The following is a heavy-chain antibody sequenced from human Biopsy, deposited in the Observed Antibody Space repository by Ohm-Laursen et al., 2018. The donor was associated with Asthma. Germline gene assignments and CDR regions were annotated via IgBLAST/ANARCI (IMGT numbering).Heavy chain of an antibody. V-gene: IGHV3-11*01. CDR3: ARDIHDYYYYGMDL. J-gene: IGHJ6*02. CDR2: ISSGGRTI. Sequence: SLRLSCAASGFSFRDYYMSWIRQAPGKGLEWISYISSGGRTIYYADSVKGRFTISRDNAQNLLYLQMSSLRTEDTAVYYCARDIHDYYYYGMDLWGQGTSVTVSS. CDR1: GFSFRDYY.